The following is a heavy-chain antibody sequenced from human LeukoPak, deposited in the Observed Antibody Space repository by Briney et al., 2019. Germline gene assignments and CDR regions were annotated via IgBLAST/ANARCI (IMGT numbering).Heavy chain of an antibody. J-gene: IGHJ4*02. CDR1: GGSISSSSYY. CDR2: IYHSGST. CDR3: ARGTNYFDY. V-gene: IGHV4-39*07. D-gene: IGHD1-1*01. Sequence: SETLSLTCTVSGGSISSSSYYWGWIRQPPGKGLEWIGSIYHSGSTYYNPSLKSRVTISVDTSKNQFSLKLSSVTAADTAVYYCARGTNYFDYWGQGTLVTVSS.